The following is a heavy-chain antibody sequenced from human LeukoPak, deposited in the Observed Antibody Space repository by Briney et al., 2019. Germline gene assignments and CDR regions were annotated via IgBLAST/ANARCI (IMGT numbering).Heavy chain of an antibody. J-gene: IGHJ5*02. CDR2: IYYSGST. Sequence: KSSETLSLTCTVSGGSISSYYWSWIRQPPGKGLEWIGYIYYSGSTNYNPSLKSRVTISVDTSKNQFSLKLSSVTAADTAVYYCARANTRITLIDRNWFDPWGQGTLVTVSS. V-gene: IGHV4-59*01. CDR3: ARANTRITLIDRNWFDP. CDR1: GGSISSYY. D-gene: IGHD3-22*01.